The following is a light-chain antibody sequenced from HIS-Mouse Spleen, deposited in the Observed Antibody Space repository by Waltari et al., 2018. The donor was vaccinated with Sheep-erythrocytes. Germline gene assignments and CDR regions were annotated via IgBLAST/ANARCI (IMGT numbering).Light chain of an antibody. CDR2: EES. Sequence: SYELTQPPSVSVSPGQTARITCSGDAWPKKYAYWYQQKPGQAHVLVIREESKRPSGIRERFYGSSSRTMATLTISGAQVEEEADYYCYSTDSSGNHSNWVFGGGTKLTVL. CDR3: YSTDSSGNHSNWV. J-gene: IGLJ3*02. V-gene: IGLV3-10*01. CDR1: AWPKKY.